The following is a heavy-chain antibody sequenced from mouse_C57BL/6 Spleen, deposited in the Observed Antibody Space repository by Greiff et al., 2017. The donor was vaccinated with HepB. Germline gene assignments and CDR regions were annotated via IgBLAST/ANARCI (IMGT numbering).Heavy chain of an antibody. CDR2: ISNGGGST. V-gene: IGHV5-12*01. D-gene: IGHD1-1*01. Sequence: DVMLVESGGGLVQPGGSLKLSCAASGFTFSDYYMYWVRQTPEKRLEWVAYISNGGGSTYYPDTVKGRFTISRDNAKNTLYLQMSRLKSEDTAMYYCARQDLGSSYGWYFDVWGTGTTVTVSS. J-gene: IGHJ1*03. CDR3: ARQDLGSSYGWYFDV. CDR1: GFTFSDYY.